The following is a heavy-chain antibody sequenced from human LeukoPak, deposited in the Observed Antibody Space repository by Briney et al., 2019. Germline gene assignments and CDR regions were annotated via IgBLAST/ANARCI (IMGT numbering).Heavy chain of an antibody. CDR2: IYHSGST. V-gene: IGHV4-30-2*05. CDR3: ARGPDSSGYYYFDF. CDR1: GGSISSSGYS. Sequence: SETLSLTCAVSGGSISSSGYSWSWIRQPPGKGLEWIGYIYHSGSTYFNPSLRSRVTIPVDTSKNQFSLKLSSVTAADTAVYYCARGPDSSGYYYFDFWGQGTLVTVSS. D-gene: IGHD3-22*01. J-gene: IGHJ4*02.